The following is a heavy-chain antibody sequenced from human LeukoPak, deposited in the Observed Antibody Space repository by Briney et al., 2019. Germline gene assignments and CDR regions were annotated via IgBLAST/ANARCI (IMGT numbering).Heavy chain of an antibody. D-gene: IGHD3-22*01. V-gene: IGHV3-21*01. CDR2: ISSSSSYI. CDR3: ARDLYYYDSSGYYY. Sequence: GGSLRLSCAASGFSFSSYAMNWVRQAPGKGLEWVSSISSSSSYIYYADSVKGRFTISRDNAKNSLYLQMNSLRAEDTAVYYCARDLYYYDSSGYYYWGQGTLVTVSS. J-gene: IGHJ4*02. CDR1: GFSFSSYA.